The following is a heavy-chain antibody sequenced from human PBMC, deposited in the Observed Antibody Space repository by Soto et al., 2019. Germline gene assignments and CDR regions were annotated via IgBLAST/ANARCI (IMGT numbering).Heavy chain of an antibody. CDR1: GYTFTSYG. D-gene: IGHD2-2*01. Sequence: ASVKVSCKASGYTFTSYGISWVRQAPGQGLEWMGWISAYNGNTNYAQKLQGRVTMTTDTSTSTAYMELRSLRSDDTAVYYCARVSSTTPVVPAAIGWFYQPAQHNWFDPWGQGTLVTVSS. V-gene: IGHV1-18*04. J-gene: IGHJ5*02. CDR3: ARVSSTTPVVPAAIGWFYQPAQHNWFDP. CDR2: ISAYNGNT.